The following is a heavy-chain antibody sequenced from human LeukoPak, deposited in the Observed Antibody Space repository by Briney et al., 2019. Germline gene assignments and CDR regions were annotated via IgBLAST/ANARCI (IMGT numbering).Heavy chain of an antibody. CDR2: ISAYNGNT. Sequence: ASVKVSCKASGYTFTSYGISWVRQAPGQGLEWMGWISAYNGNTNYAQKLQGRVTMTTDTSTSTAYMELRSLRSDDTAVYYCARLPYNWNDADYYYYYMDVWGKGTTVTVSS. V-gene: IGHV1-18*01. J-gene: IGHJ6*03. D-gene: IGHD1-1*01. CDR1: GYTFTSYG. CDR3: ARLPYNWNDADYYYYYMDV.